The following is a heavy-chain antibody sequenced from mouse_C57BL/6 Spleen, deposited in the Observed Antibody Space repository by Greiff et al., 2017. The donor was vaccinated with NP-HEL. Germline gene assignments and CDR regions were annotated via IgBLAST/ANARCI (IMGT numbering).Heavy chain of an antibody. CDR2: IYPRSGNT. CDR3: ARRATTVVANWYFDV. V-gene: IGHV1-81*01. Sequence: VQLQESGAELARPGASVKLSCKASGYTFTSYGISWVKQRTGQGLEWIGEIYPRSGNTYYNEKFKGKATLTADKSSSTAYMELRSLTSEDSAVYFCARRATTVVANWYFDVWGTGTTVTVSS. D-gene: IGHD1-1*01. J-gene: IGHJ1*03. CDR1: GYTFTSYG.